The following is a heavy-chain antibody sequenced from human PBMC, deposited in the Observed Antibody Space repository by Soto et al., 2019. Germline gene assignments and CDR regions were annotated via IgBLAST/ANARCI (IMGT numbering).Heavy chain of an antibody. CDR1: GASIVSSSNY. D-gene: IGHD6-13*01. CDR2: IYYSGST. V-gene: IGHV4-39*01. Sequence: SPTLSPTHTCPGASIVSSSNYLVFIRLAPGKGLEWIGSIYYSGSTYYNPSLQSRVTISVDTSKNQFSLKLSSVTAADTAVYYGARQYTADGKDATSWVDHWGKANLV. CDR3: ARQYTADGKDATSWVDH. J-gene: IGHJ5*02.